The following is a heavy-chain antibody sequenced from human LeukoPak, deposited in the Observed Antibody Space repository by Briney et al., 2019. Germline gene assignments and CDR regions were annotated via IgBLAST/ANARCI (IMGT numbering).Heavy chain of an antibody. J-gene: IGHJ4*02. CDR2: IRYDETKT. Sequence: GGSPRLSCAASGFTFSYYGMHWVRQAPGKGLEWVAFIRYDETKTYFGDSVKGRFSISRDNSKNTVYLQMNSLRAEDTAMYYCAKSHLPNTYSGTYYCDYWGQGTLVTVSS. CDR1: GFTFSYYG. D-gene: IGHD1-26*01. V-gene: IGHV3-30*02. CDR3: AKSHLPNTYSGTYYCDY.